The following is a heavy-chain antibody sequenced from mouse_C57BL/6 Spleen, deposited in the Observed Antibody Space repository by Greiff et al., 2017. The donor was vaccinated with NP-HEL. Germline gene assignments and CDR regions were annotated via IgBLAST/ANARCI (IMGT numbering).Heavy chain of an antibody. CDR3: ARPRNYPFAY. CDR1: GFTFSDYG. V-gene: IGHV5-17*01. CDR2: ISSGSSTI. Sequence: DVHLVESGGGLVKPGGSLKLSCAASGFTFSDYGMHWVRQAPEKGLEWVAYISSGSSTIYYADTVKGRFTISRDNAKNTLFLQMTSLRSEDTAMYYCARPRNYPFAYWGQGTLVTVSA. D-gene: IGHD2-1*01. J-gene: IGHJ3*01.